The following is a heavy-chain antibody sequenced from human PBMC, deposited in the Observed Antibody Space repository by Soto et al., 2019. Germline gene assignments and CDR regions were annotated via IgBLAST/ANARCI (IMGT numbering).Heavy chain of an antibody. Sequence: TSETLSLTCTVSGGSISSGGYYWSWIRQHPGKGLEWIGYIYYSGSTYYNPSLKSRVTISVDTSKNQFSLKLSSVTAADTAVYYCAREGFCSSTSCYGNWFDPWGQGTLVTVSS. CDR1: GGSISSGGYY. J-gene: IGHJ5*02. CDR3: AREGFCSSTSCYGNWFDP. CDR2: IYYSGST. V-gene: IGHV4-31*03. D-gene: IGHD2-2*01.